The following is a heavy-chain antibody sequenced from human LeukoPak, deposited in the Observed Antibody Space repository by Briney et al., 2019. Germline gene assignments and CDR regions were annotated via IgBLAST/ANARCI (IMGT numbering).Heavy chain of an antibody. V-gene: IGHV3-23*01. CDR3: AKKTSIAVAGTSVDY. CDR1: GFTFDDYG. CDR2: ISGSGGST. D-gene: IGHD6-19*01. Sequence: PGGSLRLSCAASGFTFDDYGMSWVRQAPGKGLEWVSAISGSGGSTYHADSVKGRFTISRDNSKNTLYLQMNSLRAEDTAVYYCAKKTSIAVAGTSVDYWGQGTLVTVSS. J-gene: IGHJ4*02.